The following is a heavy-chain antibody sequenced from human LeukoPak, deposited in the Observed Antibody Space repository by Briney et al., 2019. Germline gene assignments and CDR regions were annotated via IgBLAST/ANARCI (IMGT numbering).Heavy chain of an antibody. D-gene: IGHD3-22*01. J-gene: IGHJ4*02. CDR3: ARDAHYDSSGYYNY. CDR2: IIPILGLA. Sequence: GASVKVSCKASGGTFSSYAISWVRQAPGQGLEWMGRIIPILGLASYAQKFQGRVTITADKSTSTAYMELSSLRSEDTAVYYCARDAHYDSSGYYNYWGQGTLVTVSS. V-gene: IGHV1-69*04. CDR1: GGTFSSYA.